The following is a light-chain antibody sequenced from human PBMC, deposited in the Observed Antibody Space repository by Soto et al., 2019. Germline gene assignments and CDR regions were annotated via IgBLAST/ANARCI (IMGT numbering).Light chain of an antibody. CDR3: QSYDSRLVV. V-gene: IGLV1-40*01. CDR1: RSNIGAGYD. CDR2: GNT. J-gene: IGLJ2*01. Sequence: QSVLTQPPSVSGAPGQRVTISCTGSRSNIGAGYDVHWYQQFPGTAPKLLIYGNTNRPSGVPDRFSGTKSGTSASLAITGLQVEDEAHYYCQSYDSRLVVFGGGTTVTVL.